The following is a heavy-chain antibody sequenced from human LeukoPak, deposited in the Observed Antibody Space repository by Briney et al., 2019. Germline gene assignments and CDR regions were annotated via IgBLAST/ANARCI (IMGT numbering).Heavy chain of an antibody. CDR3: ARDLKDIVVVPAAIQGGYYYYYYMDV. Sequence: PGGSLRLSCAASGFTFSDYYMSWIRQAPGKGLEWVLYISSSGSTIYYADSVKGRFTISRDNAKNSLYLQMNSLRAEDTAVYYCARDLKDIVVVPAAIQGGYYYYYYMDVWGKGTTVTVSS. CDR1: GFTFSDYY. J-gene: IGHJ6*03. CDR2: ISSSGSTI. D-gene: IGHD2-2*02. V-gene: IGHV3-11*01.